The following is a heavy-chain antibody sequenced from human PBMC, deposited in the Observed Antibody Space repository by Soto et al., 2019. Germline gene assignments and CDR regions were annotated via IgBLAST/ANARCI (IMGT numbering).Heavy chain of an antibody. CDR2: ISSSSSYI. CDR3: ARDSSSSGGFDP. J-gene: IGHJ5*02. Sequence: GGSLRLSCAASGFTFSSYSMNWVRQAPGKGLEWVSSISSSSSYIYYADSVKGRFTISRDNAKNSLYLQMNSLRAEDTAVYYCARDSSSSGGFDPWGQGTLVTVSS. D-gene: IGHD6-6*01. V-gene: IGHV3-21*01. CDR1: GFTFSSYS.